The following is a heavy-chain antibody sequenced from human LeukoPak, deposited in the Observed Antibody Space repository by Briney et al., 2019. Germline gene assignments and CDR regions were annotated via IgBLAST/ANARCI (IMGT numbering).Heavy chain of an antibody. V-gene: IGHV3-74*01. J-gene: IGHJ4*02. CDR3: AKDSYYDSSGGARIDY. D-gene: IGHD3-22*01. Sequence: GGSLRLSCAASGFTFSSYAMSWVRQAPGKGLVWVSRINSDGSSTSYADSEKGRFTISRDNAKNSLYLQMNSLRAEDTALYYCAKDSYYDSSGGARIDYWGQGTLVTVSS. CDR1: GFTFSSYA. CDR2: INSDGSST.